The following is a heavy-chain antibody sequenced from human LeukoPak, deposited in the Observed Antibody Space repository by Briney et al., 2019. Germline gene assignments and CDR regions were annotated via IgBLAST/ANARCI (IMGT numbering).Heavy chain of an antibody. V-gene: IGHV1-2*06. CDR2: INPNSGGT. D-gene: IGHD5-18*01. J-gene: IGHJ4*02. Sequence: ASVKVSCKASGYTVTCYYMHWVRQAPGQGLEWMGRINPNSGGTNYAQKFQGRVTMTRDTSISTAYMELSRLRSDDTAVYYCASHGPGYSYGCPYWGQGTLVTVSS. CDR3: ASHGPGYSYGCPY. CDR1: GYTVTCYY.